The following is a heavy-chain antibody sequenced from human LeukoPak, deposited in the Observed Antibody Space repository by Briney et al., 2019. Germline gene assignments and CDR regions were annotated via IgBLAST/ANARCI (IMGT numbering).Heavy chain of an antibody. J-gene: IGHJ4*02. D-gene: IGHD3-9*01. CDR1: GYTFTGYY. Sequence: GASVKVSCKASGYTFTGYYMHWVRQAPGQGLEWMGWINPNSGGTNYAQKFQGRVTMTRDTSISTAYMELSRLRSDDTAVYYCARDFYDILTGYYDYWGQGTLVTVSS. CDR3: ARDFYDILTGYYDY. CDR2: INPNSGGT. V-gene: IGHV1-2*02.